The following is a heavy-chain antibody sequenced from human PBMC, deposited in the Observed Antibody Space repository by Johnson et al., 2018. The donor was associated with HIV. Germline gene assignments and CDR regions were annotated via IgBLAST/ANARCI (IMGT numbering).Heavy chain of an antibody. J-gene: IGHJ3*02. D-gene: IGHD2-15*01. Sequence: QVQLVESGGGLVQPGGSLRLSCAASAFTFSSYGMHWVRQAPGKGLEWVAFIRYDGSNKYYADSVKGRFTISRDNSKNTLYLQMNSLRAEDTAVYYCAKYPGRRDPHAFDIWGQGTMVTVSS. V-gene: IGHV3-30*02. CDR3: AKYPGRRDPHAFDI. CDR2: IRYDGSNK. CDR1: AFTFSSYG.